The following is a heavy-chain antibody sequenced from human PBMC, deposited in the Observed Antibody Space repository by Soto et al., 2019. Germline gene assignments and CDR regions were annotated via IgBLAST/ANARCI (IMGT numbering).Heavy chain of an antibody. CDR3: AKDIGYSGYDSHPDY. CDR2: ISWDGGST. CDR1: GFTFDDYT. D-gene: IGHD5-12*01. J-gene: IGHJ4*02. Sequence: GSLRLSCAASGFTFDDYTMRWVRQAPGKGLEWVSLISWDGGSTYYADSVKGRFTISRDNSKNSLYLQMNSLRTEDTALYYCAKDIGYSGYDSHPDYWGQGTLVTVSS. V-gene: IGHV3-43*01.